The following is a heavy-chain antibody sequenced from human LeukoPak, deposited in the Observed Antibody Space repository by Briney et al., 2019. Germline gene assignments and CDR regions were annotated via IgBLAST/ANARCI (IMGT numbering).Heavy chain of an antibody. Sequence: GGSLRLSCAASGITFSSYGMSWVRQAPGKGLEWVSSISSTGGTTYYADSVKGRFTISRDNSKNMLYLQMNSLRAEDTAVYYCAREGYSYRKPYYFDYWGQGTLVTVSS. J-gene: IGHJ4*02. CDR3: AREGYSYRKPYYFDY. CDR1: GITFSSYG. V-gene: IGHV3-23*01. D-gene: IGHD5-18*01. CDR2: ISSTGGTT.